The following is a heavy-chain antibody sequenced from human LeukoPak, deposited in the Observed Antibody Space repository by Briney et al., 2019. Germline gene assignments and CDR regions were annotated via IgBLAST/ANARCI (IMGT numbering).Heavy chain of an antibody. CDR2: FDPEDGET. CDR3: ATLVSGSGWYVWFDP. CDR1: GYTLTELS. V-gene: IGHV1-24*01. D-gene: IGHD6-19*01. Sequence: ASVKVSCKVSGYTLTELSMHLVRQPPGKGLEWMGGFDPEDGETIYAQKFQGRVTMTEDTSTDTAYMELSSLRSEDTAVYYCATLVSGSGWYVWFDPRGQGTLVTVSS. J-gene: IGHJ5*02.